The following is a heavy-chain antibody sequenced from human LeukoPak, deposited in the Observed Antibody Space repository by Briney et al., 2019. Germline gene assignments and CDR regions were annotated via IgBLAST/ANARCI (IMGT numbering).Heavy chain of an antibody. V-gene: IGHV3-30-3*01. D-gene: IGHD1-26*01. CDR2: ISYDGSNK. CDR3: ARDRVGATDYFDY. Sequence: GGSLRLSCAASGFTFSSYAMHWVRQAPGKGLEWVAVISYDGSNKYYADSVKGRFTISRDNSKNTPYPQMNSLRAEDTAVYYCARDRVGATDYFDYWGQGTLVTVSS. J-gene: IGHJ4*02. CDR1: GFTFSSYA.